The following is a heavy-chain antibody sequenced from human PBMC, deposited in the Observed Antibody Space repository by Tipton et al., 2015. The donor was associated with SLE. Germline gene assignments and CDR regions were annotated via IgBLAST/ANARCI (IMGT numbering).Heavy chain of an antibody. CDR1: DYTFTNYG. CDR3: ARTPDGDWGDMDD. D-gene: IGHD2-21*01. J-gene: IGHJ4*02. Sequence: QSGPEVKKPGASVKVSCKASDYTFTNYGLSWVRQAPGQGLEWVGWISPYNGNTNHAQRLQDRVTLTTDTSTNTAYMELRSLKSDDTAVYYCARTPDGDWGDMDDWGQGTLVSVST. CDR2: ISPYNGNT. V-gene: IGHV1-18*01.